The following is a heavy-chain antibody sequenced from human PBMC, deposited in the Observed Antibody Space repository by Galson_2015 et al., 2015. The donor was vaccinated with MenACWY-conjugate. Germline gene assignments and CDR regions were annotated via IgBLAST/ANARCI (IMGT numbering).Heavy chain of an antibody. CDR2: TYYRSQWNN. CDR3: AREESGTYSFAY. V-gene: IGHV6-1*01. CDR1: GASVSSNTAA. Sequence: AISGASVSSNTAAWNWIRQSPSRGLAWLGRTYYRSQWNNDYTISVRGRITINPDTSKNQVSLHLNSVTPEDTAVYYCAREESGTYSFAYWGQGTLVTVSS. D-gene: IGHD1-26*01. J-gene: IGHJ4*02.